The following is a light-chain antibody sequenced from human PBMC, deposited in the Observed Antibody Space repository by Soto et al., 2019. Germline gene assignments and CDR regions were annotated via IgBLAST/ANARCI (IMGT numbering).Light chain of an antibody. CDR3: QSFDTSLSGFVV. Sequence: QLVLTQPPSMSGAPGQRVTISCTGSSSNIGAGYDVHWYQQHPGTAPKLLIFDNNNRPSGVPDRFSGSKSDTSASLAITWLQAGDEADYYCQSFDTSLSGFVVFGGGTKLTVL. CDR2: DNN. CDR1: SSNIGAGYD. V-gene: IGLV1-40*01. J-gene: IGLJ2*01.